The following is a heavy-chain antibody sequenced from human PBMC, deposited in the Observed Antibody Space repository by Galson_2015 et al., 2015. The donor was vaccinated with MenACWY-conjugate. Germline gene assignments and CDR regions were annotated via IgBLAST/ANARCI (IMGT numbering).Heavy chain of an antibody. CDR1: GFTFSSYG. V-gene: IGHV3-30*18. CDR2: ISYDGSNK. J-gene: IGHJ6*02. CDR3: AKDSVVRPPRYYYGMDV. D-gene: IGHD3-10*01. Sequence: SLRLSCAASGFTFSSYGMHWVRQAPGKWLEWVAVISYDGSNKYYADSVKGRFTISRDNSKNTLYLQLNSLRAEDTAVYYCAKDSVVRPPRYYYGMDVWGQGTTVTVSS.